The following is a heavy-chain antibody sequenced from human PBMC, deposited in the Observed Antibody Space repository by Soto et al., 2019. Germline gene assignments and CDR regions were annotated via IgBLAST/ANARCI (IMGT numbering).Heavy chain of an antibody. CDR3: ARAMRDSYFEY. Sequence: GGSLRLSCVASGFTFNSYAMSWVRQAPGKGLEWVSAIGGSGGSTYYADSVRGRFTISRDNSKNMVYLQMNSLRAEDTAVYYCARAMRDSYFEYWGQRTLVTVSS. J-gene: IGHJ4*01. V-gene: IGHV3-23*01. CDR1: GFTFNSYA. CDR2: IGGSGGST.